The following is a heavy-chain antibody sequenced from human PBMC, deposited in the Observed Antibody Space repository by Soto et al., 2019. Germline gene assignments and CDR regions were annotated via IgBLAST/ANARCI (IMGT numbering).Heavy chain of an antibody. CDR3: ARDAVTTNAFDI. CDR1: GGSISSGGYY. V-gene: IGHV4-31*03. CDR2: IYYSGST. D-gene: IGHD4-17*01. Sequence: QVQLQESGPGLVKPSQTLSLTCTVSGGSISSGGYYWSWIRQHPGKGLEWIGYIYYSGSTYYNPSLKGRVTISGDTSKNQFSLKLSSVTAADTAVYYCARDAVTTNAFDIWGQGTTVTVSS. J-gene: IGHJ3*02.